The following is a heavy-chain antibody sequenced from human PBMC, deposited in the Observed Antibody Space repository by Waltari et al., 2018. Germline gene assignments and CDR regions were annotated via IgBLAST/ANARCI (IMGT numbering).Heavy chain of an antibody. CDR3: ATFVSGSFTFPDY. J-gene: IGHJ4*02. D-gene: IGHD3-16*01. Sequence: QFQPVQSGAEVKKPGASVKVSCEASGFTFSNYYVHWVRQAPGQGLEWMALFSPSGAGTRYAEKFQGRVTLTRDTSTSTVYMDLSSLRSEDTAVYYCATFVSGSFTFPDYWGQGTLVTVSS. CDR2: FSPSGAGT. V-gene: IGHV1-46*03. CDR1: GFTFSNYY.